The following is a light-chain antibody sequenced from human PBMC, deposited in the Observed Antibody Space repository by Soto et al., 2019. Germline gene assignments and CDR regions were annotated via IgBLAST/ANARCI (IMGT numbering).Light chain of an antibody. V-gene: IGKV2-28*01. J-gene: IGKJ1*01. CDR1: QSLLQSNGYNH. Sequence: DIVMTQSPLSLPVTPGEPASISCRSSQSLLQSNGYNHLDWYLQKPGQSPQLLIYLGSIRASGVPDRFSGRGSGTDFTLKISRLEAEVVGVYYCMQTLQIDWTFGQGTKVEMK. CDR3: MQTLQIDWT. CDR2: LGS.